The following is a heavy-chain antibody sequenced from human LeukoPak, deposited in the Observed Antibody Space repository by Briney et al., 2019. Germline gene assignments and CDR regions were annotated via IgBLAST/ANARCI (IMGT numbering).Heavy chain of an antibody. CDR3: ARPLGAARYNWFDP. J-gene: IGHJ5*02. CDR2: INHSGST. CDR1: GESFSGYY. Sequence: SETLSLTCAVYGESFSGYYWSWIRQPPGKGLEWIGEINHSGSTNYNPSLKSRVTISVDTSKNQFSLKLSSVTAADTAVYYCARPLGAARYNWFDPWGQGTLVTVSS. V-gene: IGHV4-34*01. D-gene: IGHD1-26*01.